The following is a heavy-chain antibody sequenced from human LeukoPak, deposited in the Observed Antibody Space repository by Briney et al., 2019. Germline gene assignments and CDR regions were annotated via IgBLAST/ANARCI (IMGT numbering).Heavy chain of an antibody. CDR2: ISGSDGNT. V-gene: IGHV3-23*01. D-gene: IGHD3-22*01. CDR3: ARPLSYYHDSSGDYAFDI. J-gene: IGHJ3*02. CDR1: GFTFSNYA. Sequence: PGGSLRLSCAASGFTFSNYAMSWVRQAPGKGLEWVSAISGSDGNTYYADSVKGRFTISRDNSQNTLYLQMNSLRAEDTAVYYCARPLSYYHDSSGDYAFDIWGQGTMVTVSS.